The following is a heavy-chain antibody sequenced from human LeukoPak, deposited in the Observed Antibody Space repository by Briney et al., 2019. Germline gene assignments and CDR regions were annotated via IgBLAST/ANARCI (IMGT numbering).Heavy chain of an antibody. V-gene: IGHV3-11*04. D-gene: IGHD3-22*01. Sequence: GGSLRLSCTPSGFTFNDYYMGWIRQAPGKGLEWVSYINRSGTTTYYADSVKGRFTVSRDNTNNSLYLQMNSLRAEDTAVYYCARVAMIVAKPYDNWGQGTLVTVSS. CDR3: ARVAMIVAKPYDN. J-gene: IGHJ4*02. CDR1: GFTFNDYY. CDR2: INRSGTTT.